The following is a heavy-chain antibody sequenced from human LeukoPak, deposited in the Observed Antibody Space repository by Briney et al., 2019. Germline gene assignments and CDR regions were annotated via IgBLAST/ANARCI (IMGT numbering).Heavy chain of an antibody. CDR3: AEGRFLEWLLLDY. Sequence: GGSLRLSCAASGFTFSSYAMSWVRQAPGKGLEWVSAISGSGGSTYYADSVKGRFTISRDNSKNTLYLQMNSLRAEDTAVYYCAEGRFLEWLLLDYWGQGTLVTVSS. V-gene: IGHV3-23*01. J-gene: IGHJ4*02. CDR1: GFTFSSYA. CDR2: ISGSGGST. D-gene: IGHD3-3*01.